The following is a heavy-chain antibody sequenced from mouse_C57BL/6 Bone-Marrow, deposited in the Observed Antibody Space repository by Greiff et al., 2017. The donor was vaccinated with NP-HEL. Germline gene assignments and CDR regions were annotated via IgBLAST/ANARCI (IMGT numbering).Heavy chain of an antibody. J-gene: IGHJ2*01. CDR2: ISYSGSI. CDR3: ARGYYYYNYDY. V-gene: IGHV3-1*01. Sequence: EVKLQESGPGMVKPSQSLSLTCTVTGYSITSGYDWHWNRHFPGNKLEWMGYISYSGSINYNPYLKSRITITHDTSTNHFFMKLNSVTTEDTATXYCARGYYYYNYDYWGQGTTLTVSS. D-gene: IGHD1-1*01. CDR1: GYSITSGYD.